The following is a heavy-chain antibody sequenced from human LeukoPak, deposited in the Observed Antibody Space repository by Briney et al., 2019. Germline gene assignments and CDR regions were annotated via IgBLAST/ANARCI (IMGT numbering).Heavy chain of an antibody. Sequence: ASVKVSCKASGYTFTSYYMHWVRQAPGRGLEWMGIVNPSGGRTSYEQKSQGRVTNTRDTSPSTVYVELSSLSSEDTAVYFCARGGGSYWGQGTLVTVSS. CDR1: GYTFTSYY. CDR3: ARGGGSY. CDR2: VNPSGGRT. D-gene: IGHD2-15*01. J-gene: IGHJ4*02. V-gene: IGHV1-46*01.